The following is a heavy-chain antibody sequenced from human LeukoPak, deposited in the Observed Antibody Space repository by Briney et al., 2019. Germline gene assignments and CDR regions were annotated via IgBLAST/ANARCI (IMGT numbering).Heavy chain of an antibody. J-gene: IGHJ4*02. V-gene: IGHV3-23*01. Sequence: PGGSLRLSCAASGFTFSSYAMSWVRQAPGKGLEWVSAISGSGGSTYYADSVKGRFTISRDNSKNTLYLQMNSLRAEDTAVYYCARDRDYGSYYFDYWGQGTLVTVSS. CDR1: GFTFSSYA. D-gene: IGHD4-17*01. CDR3: ARDRDYGSYYFDY. CDR2: ISGSGGST.